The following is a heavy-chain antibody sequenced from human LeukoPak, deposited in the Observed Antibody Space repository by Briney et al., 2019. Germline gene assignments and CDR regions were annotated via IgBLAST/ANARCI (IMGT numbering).Heavy chain of an antibody. Sequence: PGGSLRLSCAASGFFFSDYYMTWIRQAPGKGLEWISYITSSSSFTNYADSVKGRFTISRDNAKNSLYLQMNSLRDEDTAVYYCARGHGGNVDYWGQGTPLTVSS. CDR2: ITSSSSFT. CDR1: GFFFSDYY. D-gene: IGHD4-23*01. J-gene: IGHJ4*02. CDR3: ARGHGGNVDY. V-gene: IGHV3-11*05.